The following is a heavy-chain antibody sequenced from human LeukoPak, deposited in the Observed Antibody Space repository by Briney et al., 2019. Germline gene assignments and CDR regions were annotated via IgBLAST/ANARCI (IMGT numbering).Heavy chain of an antibody. CDR3: ARDLSSTPNWELDH. CDR1: GYTFSGYF. CDR2: INAGSGDT. Sequence: ASVKVSCKASGYTFSGYFVHWVRQAPGQGLEWMGRINAGSGDTEFAQKFQDRVTMTRGTFVSTAYMEVSGLTSDDTAMYYCARDLSSTPNWELDHWGQGTLVTVSS. V-gene: IGHV1-2*06. J-gene: IGHJ4*02. D-gene: IGHD1-1*01.